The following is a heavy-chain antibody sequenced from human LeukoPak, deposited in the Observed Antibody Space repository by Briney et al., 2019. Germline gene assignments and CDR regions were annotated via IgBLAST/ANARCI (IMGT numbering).Heavy chain of an antibody. CDR1: GYTFTSYY. CDR2: INPSGGST. CDR3: ARDAPEYSGFPPLGF. Sequence: ASVKVSCKASGYTFTSYYMHWVRQAPGQGLEWMGIINPSGGSTSYAQKFQGRVTITADESTSTAYMELSSLRSEDTAVYYCARDAPEYSGFPPLGFWGQGTLVTVSS. V-gene: IGHV1-46*01. J-gene: IGHJ4*02. D-gene: IGHD5-12*01.